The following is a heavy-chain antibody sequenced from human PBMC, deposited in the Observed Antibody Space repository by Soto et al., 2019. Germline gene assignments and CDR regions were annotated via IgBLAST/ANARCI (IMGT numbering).Heavy chain of an antibody. CDR3: TRLLWIADAFDI. CDR1: GFTFSGSA. J-gene: IGHJ3*02. V-gene: IGHV3-73*01. CDR2: IRSKANSYAT. Sequence: PGGSLRLSCAASGFTFSGSAMHWVRQASGKGLEWVGRIRSKANSYATAYAASVKGRFTISRDDSKNTAYLQMNSLKTEDTAVYYCTRLLWIADAFDIWGQGTMVTVSS. D-gene: IGHD2-2*03.